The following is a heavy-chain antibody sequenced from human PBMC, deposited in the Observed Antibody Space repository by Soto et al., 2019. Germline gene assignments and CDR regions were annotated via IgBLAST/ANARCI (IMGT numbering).Heavy chain of an antibody. D-gene: IGHD2-21*02. CDR1: GASISTTNYY. J-gene: IGHJ4*02. V-gene: IGHV4-39*02. CDR2: IYYGGTT. CDR3: ATFVVSASRPTAFDF. Sequence: PSETLSLTCTVSGASISTTNYYWGWVRQPPGKGLDWIGNIYYGGTTYYNPSLKSRVTISVDTSKNHFSLKVNSVTAADTAVYYCATFVVSASRPTAFDFWGPGTLVTVSS.